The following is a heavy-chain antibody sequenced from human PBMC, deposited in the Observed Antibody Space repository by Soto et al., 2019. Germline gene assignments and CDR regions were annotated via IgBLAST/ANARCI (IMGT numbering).Heavy chain of an antibody. Sequence: PWESLKISWKATGYSFTNYWIGGVRQMPGKGLEWMGTIYPGDSDTRYGPAFEGQVTISADQSITTAYLQSRSLKASDPAVYFCATPRKYCTSKICLDHYYYTLDVWPQGTTVTVSS. V-gene: IGHV5-51*01. D-gene: IGHD2-2*01. J-gene: IGHJ6*02. CDR3: ATPRKYCTSKICLDHYYYTLDV. CDR1: GYSFTNYW. CDR2: IYPGDSDT.